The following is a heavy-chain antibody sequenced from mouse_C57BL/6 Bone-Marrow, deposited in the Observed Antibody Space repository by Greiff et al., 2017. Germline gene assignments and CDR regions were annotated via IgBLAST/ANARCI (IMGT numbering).Heavy chain of an antibody. V-gene: IGHV1-80*01. CDR3: ARGVKYDYDVKGYFDY. Sequence: QVQLQQSGAELVKPGASVKISCKASGYAFSSYWMNWVKQRPGKGLEWIGQIYPGDGDTNYNGKFKGKATLTADKSSSTAYMQLSSLTSEDSAVYFCARGVKYDYDVKGYFDYWGQGTTLTVSS. CDR1: GYAFSSYW. D-gene: IGHD2-4*01. J-gene: IGHJ2*01. CDR2: IYPGDGDT.